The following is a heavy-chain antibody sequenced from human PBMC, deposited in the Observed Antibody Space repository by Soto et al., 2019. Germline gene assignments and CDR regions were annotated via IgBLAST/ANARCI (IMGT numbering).Heavy chain of an antibody. CDR3: AKRGTGTTGENWFDP. D-gene: IGHD1-7*01. CDR1: GGTFSSYA. CDR2: IIPIFGTA. J-gene: IGHJ5*02. V-gene: IGHV1-69*13. Sequence: ASVKVSCKASGGTFSSYAISWVRQAPGQGLEWMGGIIPIFGTANYAQKFQGRVTITADESTSTAYMELSSLRSEDTAVYYCAKRGTGTTGENWFDPWGQGTLVTVSS.